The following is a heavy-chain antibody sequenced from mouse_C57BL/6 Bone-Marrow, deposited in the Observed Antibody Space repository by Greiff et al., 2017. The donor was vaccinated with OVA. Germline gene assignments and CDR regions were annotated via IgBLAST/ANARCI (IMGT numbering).Heavy chain of an antibody. Sequence: QVQLKQSGAELVRPGASVTLSCKASGYTFTDYEMHWVKQTPVHGLEWIGAIDPETGGTAYNQKFKGKAILTADKSSSTAYMELRSLTSEDSAVYYCTRRWLLRDYFDDWGQGTTLTVSS. CDR2: IDPETGGT. CDR3: TRRWLLRDYFDD. J-gene: IGHJ2*01. V-gene: IGHV1-15*01. D-gene: IGHD2-3*01. CDR1: GYTFTDYE.